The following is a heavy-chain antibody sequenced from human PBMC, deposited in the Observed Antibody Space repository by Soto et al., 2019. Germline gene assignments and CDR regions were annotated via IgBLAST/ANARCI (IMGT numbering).Heavy chain of an antibody. J-gene: IGHJ5*02. CDR3: ASSGIVGREVNTWFDP. D-gene: IGHD3-22*01. Sequence: PSETLSLTCTVSGASISSYYWSWIRQPPGKALEWIGYIYYSGNTNYNPSLKSRLTISIDTSKSQISLKLTSMTTADTAVYYCASSGIVGREVNTWFDPWGQGTLVTVSS. V-gene: IGHV4-59*01. CDR2: IYYSGNT. CDR1: GASISSYY.